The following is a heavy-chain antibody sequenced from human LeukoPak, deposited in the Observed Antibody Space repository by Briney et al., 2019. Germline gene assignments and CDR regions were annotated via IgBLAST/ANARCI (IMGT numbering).Heavy chain of an antibody. Sequence: PSETLSLTCAVYGVSFSTYYWSWIRQSPGKGLEWVAEINHRGDTNYNPSVKSRVTISVDTSKNRFSLEVNSLTAADTAVYYCARGATISETGYFDYWGQGTLVTVSS. D-gene: IGHD1-1*01. CDR3: ARGATISETGYFDY. CDR1: GVSFSTYY. CDR2: INHRGDT. V-gene: IGHV4-34*01. J-gene: IGHJ4*03.